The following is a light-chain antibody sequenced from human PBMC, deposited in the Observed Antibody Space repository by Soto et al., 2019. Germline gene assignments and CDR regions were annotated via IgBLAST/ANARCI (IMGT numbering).Light chain of an antibody. J-gene: IGKJ4*01. V-gene: IGKV3-15*01. Sequence: EIVMTQSPATLSVSPGERATLSCRASQSVSSNLAWYQQKPGQAPRLLIYGASTRATGIPARFSGGGSGTDFTLTISRLEPEDFAVYYCQQFSSYPLTFGGGTKADIK. CDR1: QSVSSN. CDR3: QQFSSYPLT. CDR2: GAS.